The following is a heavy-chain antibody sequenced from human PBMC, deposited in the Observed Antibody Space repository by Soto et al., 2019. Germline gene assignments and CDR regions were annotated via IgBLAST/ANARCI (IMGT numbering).Heavy chain of an antibody. CDR1: GFSLSTSGVG. Sequence: QITLKESGPTLVKSTQTLTLTCTFSGFSLSTSGVGVGWIRQPPGKALEWLAIIYWDDDKRYRPSLRSRVTITKHTSNNQVVLTLTKMDPVDTSTYYSAYCRMDIVLVPVVSLLYYWGQGTLVIVSS. V-gene: IGHV2-5*02. CDR3: AYCRMDIVLVPVVSLLYY. D-gene: IGHD2-2*03. CDR2: IYWDDDK. J-gene: IGHJ4*02.